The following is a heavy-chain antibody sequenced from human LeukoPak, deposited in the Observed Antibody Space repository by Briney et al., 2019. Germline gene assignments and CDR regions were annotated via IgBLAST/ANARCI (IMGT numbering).Heavy chain of an antibody. D-gene: IGHD4-17*01. CDR2: IYYSGST. V-gene: IGHV4-59*01. J-gene: IGHJ4*02. CDR1: GGSIGSYY. Sequence: SETLSLTCTVSGGSIGSYYWSWIRQPPGKGLEWIGYIYYSGSTNYNPSLKSRVTISVDTSKNQFSLKLSSVTAADTAVYYCATASWGDYGYFDYWGQGTLVTVSS. CDR3: ATASWGDYGYFDY.